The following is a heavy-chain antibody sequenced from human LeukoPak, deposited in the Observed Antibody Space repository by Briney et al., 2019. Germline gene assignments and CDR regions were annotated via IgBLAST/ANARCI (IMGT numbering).Heavy chain of an antibody. Sequence: ASVKVSCKASGYIFNSYAMNWVRQAPGQGLEWMGWINTKTGNPTCAQGFTGRFVFSLDTSVSTAYLQISSLKAEDTAVYYCARGYSYGSPSEAYYFDYWGQGTLVTVSS. CDR2: INTKTGNP. J-gene: IGHJ4*02. CDR3: ARGYSYGSPSEAYYFDY. V-gene: IGHV7-4-1*02. CDR1: GYIFNSYA. D-gene: IGHD5-18*01.